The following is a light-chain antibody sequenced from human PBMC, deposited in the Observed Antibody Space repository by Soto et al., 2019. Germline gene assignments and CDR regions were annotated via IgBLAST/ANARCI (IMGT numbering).Light chain of an antibody. V-gene: IGLV1-51*01. CDR1: SSNIENNF. J-gene: IGLJ2*01. CDR3: EAWDSSLSAGI. CDR2: DNN. Sequence: QSVLTQPPSVSAAPGQRVTISCSGSSSNIENNFVSWYQHLPGTAPKLLIFDNNKRPSVIPDRFSGSKSGTSATLGVTGLQTGDEADYYCEAWDSSLSAGIFGGGTKLTVL.